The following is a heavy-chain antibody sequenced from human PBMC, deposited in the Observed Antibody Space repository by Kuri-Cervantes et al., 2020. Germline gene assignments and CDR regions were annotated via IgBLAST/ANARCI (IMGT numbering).Heavy chain of an antibody. V-gene: IGHV1-18*01. D-gene: IGHD5-18*01. CDR1: GYTFTSYG. CDR2: ISAYNGNT. Sequence: ASVKVSCKASGYTFTSYGISWVRQAPGQGLEWMGWISAYNGNTNYAQKLRGRVTMTTDTSTSTAYMELRSLRSDDTAVYYCARDLFPTAMVTGLDYWGQGTLVTVSS. CDR3: ARDLFPTAMVTGLDY. J-gene: IGHJ4*02.